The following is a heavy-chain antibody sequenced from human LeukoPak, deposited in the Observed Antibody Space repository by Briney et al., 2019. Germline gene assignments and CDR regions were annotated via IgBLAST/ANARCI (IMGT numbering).Heavy chain of an antibody. CDR3: AREGSYHSPFDY. D-gene: IGHD1-26*01. J-gene: IGHJ4*02. V-gene: IGHV4-59*01. CDR1: GGSISNYY. Sequence: SETLSLTCTVSGGSISNYYWSWIRQPPGKGLEWIGYIYYSGTTNYNPSLKSRVTILVDTSKNQFSLKLSSVTAADTAVYYCAREGSYHSPFDYWGQGTLVTVSS. CDR2: IYYSGTT.